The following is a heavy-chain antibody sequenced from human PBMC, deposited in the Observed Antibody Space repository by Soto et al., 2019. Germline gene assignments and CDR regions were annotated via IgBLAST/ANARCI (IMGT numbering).Heavy chain of an antibody. V-gene: IGHV4-59*08. Sequence: QVQLQESGPGLVKPSETLSLTCTVSGGSISSYYWSWIRQPPGKGLEWIGYIYYSGSTNYNPSLMSRVTISVDTSKNLFSLKLSSVTAADTSGDYGARRWGIAFDFWGQGTMVTVSS. CDR1: GGSISSYY. J-gene: IGHJ3*01. CDR2: IYYSGST. CDR3: ARRWGIAFDF. D-gene: IGHD3-16*01.